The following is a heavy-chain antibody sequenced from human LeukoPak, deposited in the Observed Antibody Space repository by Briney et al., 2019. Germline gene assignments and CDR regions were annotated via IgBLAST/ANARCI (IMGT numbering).Heavy chain of an antibody. V-gene: IGHV3-23*01. CDR2: ISASGGTT. J-gene: IGHJ4*02. CDR3: AKVYQSYYFDY. Sequence: GGSLRLSCAASGFTFSSYAMSWVRQAPGKGLEWVSPISASGGTTYYADSVKGRFTISRDNSKNALYLQMNSLRAEDTAVYYCAKVYQSYYFDYWGQGTLVTVSS. D-gene: IGHD2-2*01. CDR1: GFTFSSYA.